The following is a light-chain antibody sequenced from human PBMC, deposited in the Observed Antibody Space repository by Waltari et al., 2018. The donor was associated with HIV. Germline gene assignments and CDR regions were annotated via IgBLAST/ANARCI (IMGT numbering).Light chain of an antibody. CDR1: SSNIGNNY. CDR2: DNN. CDR3: GTWDSSLSPFWV. J-gene: IGLJ3*02. Sequence: QSMFTQPPSVSAAPGQKVTISCSGSSSNIGNNYVSWYQHLPGTAPKLLIYDNNKRPSGIPDRFSGSKSGTSATLGITGLQTGDEADYYCGTWDSSLSPFWVFGGGTKLTVL. V-gene: IGLV1-51*01.